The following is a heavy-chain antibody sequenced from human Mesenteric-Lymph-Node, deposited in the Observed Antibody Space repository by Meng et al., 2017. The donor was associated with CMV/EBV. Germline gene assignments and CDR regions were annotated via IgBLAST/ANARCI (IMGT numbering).Heavy chain of an antibody. D-gene: IGHD2-2*01. CDR1: GGTFISYA. Sequence: SVKVSCKASGGTFISYAISWVRQAPGQGLEGMGGIIPIFGSANYAQNFQGGVTVGADESTTTAYMELSSLRSEDTAVYYCARDRYIVVVPAATPSYYYYGMDVWGQGTTVTVSS. CDR2: IIPIFGSA. J-gene: IGHJ6*02. V-gene: IGHV1-69*13. CDR3: ARDRYIVVVPAATPSYYYYGMDV.